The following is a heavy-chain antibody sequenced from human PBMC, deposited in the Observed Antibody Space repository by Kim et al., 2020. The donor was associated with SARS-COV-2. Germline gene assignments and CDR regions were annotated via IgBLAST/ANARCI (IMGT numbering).Heavy chain of an antibody. CDR1: GGSISSGGYY. V-gene: IGHV4-31*03. J-gene: IGHJ4*02. Sequence: SETLSLTCTVSGGSISSGGYYWSWIRQHPGKGLEWIGYISYSGSTYYNPSLKSRLTISVDTSKNQFSLNLTSVTAADTALYYCARTDSSGYYFVYWGPGTLITVSS. D-gene: IGHD3-22*01. CDR2: ISYSGST. CDR3: ARTDSSGYYFVY.